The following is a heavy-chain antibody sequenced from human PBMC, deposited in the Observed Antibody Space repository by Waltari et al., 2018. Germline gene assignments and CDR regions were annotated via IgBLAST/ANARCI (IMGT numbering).Heavy chain of an antibody. CDR3: AKGYSSSWYRYAFDI. V-gene: IGHV3-23*03. D-gene: IGHD6-13*01. CDR2: NYSVGSST. Sequence: EVQLLESGGGLVQPGGSLRLSCAASGFTFSSYAMSWVRQAPGKGLEWVSVNYSVGSSTYYADSVKGRFTISRYNSKNTLYLQMNSLRAEDSAVYYCAKGYSSSWYRYAFDIWGQGTMVTVSS. J-gene: IGHJ3*02. CDR1: GFTFSSYA.